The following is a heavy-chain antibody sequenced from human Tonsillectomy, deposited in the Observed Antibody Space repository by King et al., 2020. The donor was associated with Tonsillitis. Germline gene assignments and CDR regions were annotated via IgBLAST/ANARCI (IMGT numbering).Heavy chain of an antibody. V-gene: IGHV4-61*02. CDR2: IHDSGNT. CDR1: GASINSGIYY. Sequence: QLQESGPGLVKPSQTLSLTCSVSGASINSGIYYWTWIRQPAGKGLEWIGRIHDSGNTNSNPSLESRVTISVDTSKNPFSLKLSSVTAADTALYFCAREEYGDYPHWGQGILVTVSS. D-gene: IGHD4-17*01. CDR3: AREEYGDYPH. J-gene: IGHJ4*02.